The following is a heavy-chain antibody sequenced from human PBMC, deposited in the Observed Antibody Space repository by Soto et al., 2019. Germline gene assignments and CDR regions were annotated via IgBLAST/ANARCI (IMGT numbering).Heavy chain of an antibody. D-gene: IGHD2-2*02. J-gene: IGHJ6*02. CDR2: IIPIFGTA. V-gene: IGHV1-69*06. Sequence: QVQLVQSGAEVKKPGSSVKVSCKASGGTFSSYAISWVRQAPGQGLEWMGGIIPIFGTANYAQKFQGRVTITAVKSTSTAYMELSSLRSEDTAVYYCARVRVPAAIAPYYYYGMDVWGQGTTVTVSS. CDR3: ARVRVPAAIAPYYYYGMDV. CDR1: GGTFSSYA.